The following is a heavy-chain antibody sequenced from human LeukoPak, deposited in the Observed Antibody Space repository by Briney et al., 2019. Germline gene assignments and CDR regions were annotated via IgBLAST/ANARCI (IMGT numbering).Heavy chain of an antibody. J-gene: IGHJ3*02. Sequence: PSETLSLTCTVSGGSLSSGDNYWSWIRQPPGKGLEWIGYIYYSGSTYYNPSLKNRVTISVDTSKNQFSVKLRSVTAADTAVYYCARERFGGNSGAFDIWGQGTMVTVSS. V-gene: IGHV4-30-4*01. D-gene: IGHD4-23*01. CDR2: IYYSGST. CDR3: ARERFGGNSGAFDI. CDR1: GGSLSSGDNY.